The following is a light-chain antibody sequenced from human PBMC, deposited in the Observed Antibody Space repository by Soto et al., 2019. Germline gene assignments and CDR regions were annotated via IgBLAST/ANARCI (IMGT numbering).Light chain of an antibody. J-gene: IGKJ4*01. CDR2: GAS. CDR3: KQYGS. CDR1: QSVSSSY. V-gene: IGKV3-20*01. Sequence: EIVLTQSPGTLSLSPGERATLSCRASQSVSSSYLAWYQQKPGQAPRLLIYGASSRATGIPDRFSGSGSGTDFTLTISRLETEDFAVYYCKQYGSFGGGTKVEIK.